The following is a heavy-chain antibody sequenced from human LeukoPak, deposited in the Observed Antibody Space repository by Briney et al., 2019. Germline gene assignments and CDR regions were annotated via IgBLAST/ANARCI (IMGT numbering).Heavy chain of an antibody. CDR3: ARDQGWQQFDY. J-gene: IGHJ4*02. CDR2: INKDGSEK. Sequence: GGSLRLSCAASGFSFSSTWMTWVRQAPGKGLERVANINKDGSEKYYADSVKGRFTISRDNAKNSLYLQMNSLRAEDTAVYYCARDQGWQQFDYWGQGTLVTVSS. D-gene: IGHD4-23*01. V-gene: IGHV3-7*05. CDR1: GFSFSSTW.